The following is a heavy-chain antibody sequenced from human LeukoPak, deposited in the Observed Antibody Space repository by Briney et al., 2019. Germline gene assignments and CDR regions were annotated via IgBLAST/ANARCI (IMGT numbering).Heavy chain of an antibody. CDR1: GFTFSSSA. CDR3: ASSSYYDSSGFPDY. V-gene: IGHV3-23*01. CDR2: ISGSGSGGST. Sequence: PGGSLRLSCAASGFTFSSSAMSWVRQAPGKGLEWVSSISGSGSGGSTYYADSVKGRFTISRDNSKNTLYLQMNSLRAEDTAVYYCASSSYYDSSGFPDYWGQGTLVTVSS. J-gene: IGHJ4*02. D-gene: IGHD3-22*01.